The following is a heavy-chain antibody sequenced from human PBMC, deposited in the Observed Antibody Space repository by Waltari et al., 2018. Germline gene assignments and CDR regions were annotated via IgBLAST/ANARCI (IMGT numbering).Heavy chain of an antibody. CDR2: ISPTGSDT. CDR1: GYNFITHW. J-gene: IGHJ6*02. V-gene: IGHV5-51*01. Sequence: EVQLVQSGAEVKKPGESLRISCKASGYNFITHWIAWLRQRPGEGLEWVGIISPTGSDTRYSPSFEAHVTISVDNSITTAYLHWSSLKAPDTAMYFCARRIEVTGNYGMDVWGQGTAVTVSS. D-gene: IGHD1-20*01. CDR3: ARRIEVTGNYGMDV.